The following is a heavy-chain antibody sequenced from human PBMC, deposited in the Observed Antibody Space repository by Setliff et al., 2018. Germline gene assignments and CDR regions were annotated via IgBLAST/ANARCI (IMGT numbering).Heavy chain of an antibody. Sequence: GGSLRLSCAASGFTFSSYGMHWVRQAPGKGLEWVAVIWYDGSNKYYADSVKGRFTISRDNAKNSLYLQMNSLRAEDTAVYYCAKNGGDIVVVPAAPIDYWGQGTLVTVSS. D-gene: IGHD2-2*01. CDR1: GFTFSSYG. CDR3: AKNGGDIVVVPAAPIDY. CDR2: IWYDGSNK. V-gene: IGHV3-33*06. J-gene: IGHJ4*02.